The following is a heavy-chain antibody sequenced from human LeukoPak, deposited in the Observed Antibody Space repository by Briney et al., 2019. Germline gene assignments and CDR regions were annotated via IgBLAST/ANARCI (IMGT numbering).Heavy chain of an antibody. J-gene: IGHJ6*03. Sequence: GSLRLSCSASKFRFSDYGMHWVRQAPGKGLGWVAFFRYDGTKTNYAESVRGRFTISRDNSKNTLYLQMHSLRADDTAVFYCAKDGVILAPGESWYMDVWGSGTPVTVSS. V-gene: IGHV3-30*02. CDR2: FRYDGTKT. CDR1: KFRFSDYG. D-gene: IGHD3-10*01. CDR3: AKDGVILAPGESWYMDV.